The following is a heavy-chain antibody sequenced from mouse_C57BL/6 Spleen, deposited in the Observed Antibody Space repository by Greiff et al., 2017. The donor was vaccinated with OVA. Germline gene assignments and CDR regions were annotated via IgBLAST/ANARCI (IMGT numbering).Heavy chain of an antibody. Sequence: ESGPGLVKPSQSLSLTCSVTGYSITSGYYWNWIRQFPGNKLEWMGYISYDGSNNYNPSLKNRISITRDTSKNQFFLKLNSVTTEDTATYYCARDYDGWGYWGQGTSVTVSS. D-gene: IGHD2-3*01. V-gene: IGHV3-6*01. CDR2: ISYDGSN. J-gene: IGHJ4*01. CDR3: ARDYDGWGY. CDR1: GYSITSGYY.